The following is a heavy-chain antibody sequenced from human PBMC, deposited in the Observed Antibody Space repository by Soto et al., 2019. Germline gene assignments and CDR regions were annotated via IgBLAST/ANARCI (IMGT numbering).Heavy chain of an antibody. D-gene: IGHD3-10*01. CDR1: GFTVRSHT. Sequence: GRSLRVSSAASGFTVRSHTMNWVLQATGQWLEWISYITSTSSTKNYADSVKGRFTISRDNANNSLYLQMNSLRDEDTAVYYCARRITMVRGPYYYYAMDVWGQGTTVTVPS. V-gene: IGHV3-48*02. CDR3: ARRITMVRGPYYYYAMDV. CDR2: ITSTSSTK. J-gene: IGHJ6*02.